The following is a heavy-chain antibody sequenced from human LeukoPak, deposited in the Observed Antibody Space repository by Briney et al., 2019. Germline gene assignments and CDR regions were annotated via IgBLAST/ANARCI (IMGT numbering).Heavy chain of an antibody. CDR2: IYYSGGT. J-gene: IGHJ4*02. D-gene: IGHD1-7*01. CDR3: ARDGGYNWNYAY. Sequence: SETLSLTCTVSGGSISSSSYYWGWIRQPPGKGLEWIGSIYYSGGTYYNPSLKSRVTISVDTSKNQFSLKLSSVTAADTAVYYCARDGGYNWNYAYWGQGTLVTVSS. V-gene: IGHV4-39*07. CDR1: GGSISSSSYY.